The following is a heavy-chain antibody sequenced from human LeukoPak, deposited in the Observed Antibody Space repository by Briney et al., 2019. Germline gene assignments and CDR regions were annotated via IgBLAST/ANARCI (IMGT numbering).Heavy chain of an antibody. CDR3: AKDKVAEYYFDY. D-gene: IGHD3-16*01. V-gene: IGHV3-23*01. CDR1: GFAFSRFS. CDR2: ISGSGGST. Sequence: PGGSETLFCAASGFAFSRFSKNWVRQAPGKGLEWVSAISGSGGSTYYADSVKGRFTISRDNSKNTLYLQMNSLRAEDTAVYYCAKDKVAEYYFDYWG. J-gene: IGHJ4*01.